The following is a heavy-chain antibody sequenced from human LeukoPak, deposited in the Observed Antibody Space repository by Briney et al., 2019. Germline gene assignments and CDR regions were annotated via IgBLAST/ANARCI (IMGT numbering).Heavy chain of an antibody. CDR1: GGTHITYA. V-gene: IGHV1-69*05. CDR3: ATYTKDFGDRPRWFDP. J-gene: IGHJ5*02. CDR2: IIPLFGTA. Sequence: ASVKVSCKASGGTHITYACNWVRQAPGQGLEWMGRIIPLFGTANHAQNFQGKVTITTDESTNTAYLELSSLRAEDSALYYCATYTKDFGDRPRWFDPWGQGTLVTVSS. D-gene: IGHD4/OR15-4a*01.